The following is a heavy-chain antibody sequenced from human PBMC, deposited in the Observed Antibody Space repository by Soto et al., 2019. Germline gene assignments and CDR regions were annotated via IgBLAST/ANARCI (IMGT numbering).Heavy chain of an antibody. D-gene: IGHD2-15*01. J-gene: IGHJ5*01. CDR3: AKDSAGWFVS. Sequence: EVQLLESGGGKVQPGGSLRLSCAASGFSFRSYAMAWVRQAPGKGLEWVSLIGGSGEGTHYTDSVRGRFSISRDNSQNTLFLQMNRLRAEDTGIYCCAKDSAGWFVS. CDR1: GFSFRSYA. V-gene: IGHV3-23*01. CDR2: IGGSGEGT.